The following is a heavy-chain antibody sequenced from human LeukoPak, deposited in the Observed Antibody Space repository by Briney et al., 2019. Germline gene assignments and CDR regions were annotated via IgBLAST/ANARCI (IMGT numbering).Heavy chain of an antibody. Sequence: SETLSLTCTVSGGSISSYYWSWIRQPPGKGLEWIGYIYYSGSTNYNPSLKSRVTISVDTSKNQFSLQLSSVTAADTAVYYCARRNSSSWRRRDAFDIWGQGTMVTVSS. D-gene: IGHD6-13*01. J-gene: IGHJ3*02. V-gene: IGHV4-59*08. CDR3: ARRNSSSWRRRDAFDI. CDR1: GGSISSYY. CDR2: IYYSGST.